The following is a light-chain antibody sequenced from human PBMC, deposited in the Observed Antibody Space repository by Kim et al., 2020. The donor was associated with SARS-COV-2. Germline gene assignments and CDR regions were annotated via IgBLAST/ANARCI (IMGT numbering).Light chain of an antibody. V-gene: IGKV3-20*01. J-gene: IGKJ5*01. CDR1: QSVTGTN. Sequence: PVESATLSGRASQSVTGTNLAWYQSRPGPPPRLLMYGASYRDSGIPDRFSGSGSGTDFTLTISRLEPEDFAVYYCQYYGSSPPVSFGQGTRLES. CDR3: QYYGSSPPVS. CDR2: GAS.